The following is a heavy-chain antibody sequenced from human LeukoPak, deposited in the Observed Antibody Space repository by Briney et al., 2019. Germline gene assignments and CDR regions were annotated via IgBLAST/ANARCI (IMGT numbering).Heavy chain of an antibody. Sequence: PSETLSLTCAVYGGSFSGYYWSWIRQPPGKGLEWIGEINHSGSTNYNPSLKSRVTISVDTSKDQFSLKLSSVTAADTAVYYCARGYYDFWSGPNDAFDIWGQGTMVTVSS. V-gene: IGHV4-34*01. CDR3: ARGYYDFWSGPNDAFDI. J-gene: IGHJ3*02. CDR1: GGSFSGYY. D-gene: IGHD3-3*01. CDR2: INHSGST.